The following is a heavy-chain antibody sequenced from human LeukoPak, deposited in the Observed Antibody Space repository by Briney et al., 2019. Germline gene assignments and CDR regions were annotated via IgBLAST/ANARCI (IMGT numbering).Heavy chain of an antibody. Sequence: PGGSLRLSCAASGFTVSTKYMSWVRQAPGKGLEWVSLIYSSGTTYYADSVEGRFTISRDNSKNSLYLQMNSLRAEDTAVYYCARVGGVPAAHFDYWGQGALVTVSS. J-gene: IGHJ4*02. CDR3: ARVGGVPAAHFDY. CDR2: IYSSGTT. D-gene: IGHD2-2*01. CDR1: GFTVSTKY. V-gene: IGHV3-53*01.